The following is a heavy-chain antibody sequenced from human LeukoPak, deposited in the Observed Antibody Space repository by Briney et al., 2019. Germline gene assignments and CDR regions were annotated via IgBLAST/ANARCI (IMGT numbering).Heavy chain of an antibody. CDR1: GGSIINYY. D-gene: IGHD5-12*01. CDR2: IFNSETT. J-gene: IGHJ4*02. CDR3: ARDRWLGY. Sequence: SETLSLTCSVSGGSIINYYWSWIRQSPGKGLEWIGYIFNSETTNYNPSLQSRVTISVDTSKNQFSLKLASVTTADTAVYYCARDRWLGYWGQGTLVTVSS. V-gene: IGHV4-59*01.